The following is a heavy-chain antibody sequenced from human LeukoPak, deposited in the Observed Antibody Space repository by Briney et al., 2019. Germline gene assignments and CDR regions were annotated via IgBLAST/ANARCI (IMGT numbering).Heavy chain of an antibody. J-gene: IGHJ4*02. Sequence: SETLSLTCTVSGGSISSGSYYWSWIRQPAGKGLEWIGRIYTSGSTNYNPSLKSRVTISVDTSKNQFSLKLSSVTAADTAVYYCARTEYSGSYYVTNYWGQGTLATVSS. V-gene: IGHV4-61*02. CDR1: GGSISSGSYY. D-gene: IGHD1-26*01. CDR2: IYTSGST. CDR3: ARTEYSGSYYVTNY.